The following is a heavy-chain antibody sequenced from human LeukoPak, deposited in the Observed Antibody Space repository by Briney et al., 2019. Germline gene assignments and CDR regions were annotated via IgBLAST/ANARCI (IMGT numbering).Heavy chain of an antibody. CDR2: IYYSGST. D-gene: IGHD3-10*01. CDR3: ARVITLIRGIGWFDP. Sequence: PSETLSLTCTVSGGSISSSSYYWGWIRQPPGKGLEWIGSIYYSGSTYYNPSLKSRVTISVDTSKNQFSLKLSSVTAADTAVYYCARVITLIRGIGWFDPWGQGTLVTVSS. V-gene: IGHV4-39*07. J-gene: IGHJ5*02. CDR1: GGSISSSSYY.